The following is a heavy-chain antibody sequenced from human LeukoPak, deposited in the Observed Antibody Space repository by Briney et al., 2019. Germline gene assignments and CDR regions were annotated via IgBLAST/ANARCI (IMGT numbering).Heavy chain of an antibody. Sequence: SLRLSCAASGFTFDDYAMHWVRQAPGKGLEWVSGISWNSGSIGYADSVKGRFTISRDNAKNSLYLQMNSLRAEDTALYYCAKSSGLTSGYYLNHYYYGMDVWGQGTRSPSP. V-gene: IGHV3-9*01. CDR2: ISWNSGSI. CDR1: GFTFDDYA. J-gene: IGHJ6*02. D-gene: IGHD3-22*01. CDR3: AKSSGLTSGYYLNHYYYGMDV.